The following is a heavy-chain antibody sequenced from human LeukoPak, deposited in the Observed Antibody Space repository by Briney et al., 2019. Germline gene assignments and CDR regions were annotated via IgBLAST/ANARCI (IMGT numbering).Heavy chain of an antibody. V-gene: IGHV3-23*01. CDR3: ARRTMGRWTQTYYFDY. J-gene: IGHJ4*02. CDR2: ISGSGGST. CDR1: GFTFSSYA. D-gene: IGHD2-15*01. Sequence: PGGSLRLSCAASGFTFSSYAMSWVRQAPGKGLEWVSAISGSGGSTYYADSVKGRFTISRDNSKNTLYLQMNSLRAEDTAVYYCARRTMGRWTQTYYFDYWGQGTLVTVSS.